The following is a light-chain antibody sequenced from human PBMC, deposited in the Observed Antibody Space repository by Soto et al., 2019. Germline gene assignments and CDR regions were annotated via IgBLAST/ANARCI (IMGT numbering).Light chain of an antibody. CDR1: SSNIGAGFD. CDR3: QSFDSSLNGYVV. CDR2: RNT. J-gene: IGLJ2*01. Sequence: QSVLTQPPSVSGAPGQRVTISCTGSSSNIGAGFDVHWYQQLPGTAPRLLIFRNTNRPSGVPDRFSGSKSGTSASLAITGLQAEDEADYYCQSFDSSLNGYVVFGGGTKFTVL. V-gene: IGLV1-40*01.